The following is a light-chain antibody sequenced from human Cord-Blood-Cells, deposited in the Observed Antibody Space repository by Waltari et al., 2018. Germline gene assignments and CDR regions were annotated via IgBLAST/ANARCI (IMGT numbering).Light chain of an antibody. CDR2: AAS. Sequence: DIQMTQSASSLSASVGDRVTITCRGSQSISSYLNWYQQKPGKAPKLLIYAASSLQSGVPSRFSGSGSGTDITLTISSLQPDDFATYYCQQSYSTPYTVGQGTKLEIK. CDR3: QQSYSTPYT. CDR1: QSISSY. J-gene: IGKJ2*01. V-gene: IGKV1-39*01.